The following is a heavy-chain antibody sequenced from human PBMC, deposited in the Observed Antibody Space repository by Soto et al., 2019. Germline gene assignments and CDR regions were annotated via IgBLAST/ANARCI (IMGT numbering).Heavy chain of an antibody. J-gene: IGHJ4*02. V-gene: IGHV4-39*01. Sequence: PSETLSLTCTVSGGSISSSSYYWGWIRQPPGKGLEWIGSIYYSGSTYYNPSLKSRVTISVDTSKNQFSLKLSSVTAADTAVYYCARQGRFYDILTGYYTPHFDYWGQGTLVTVSS. CDR2: IYYSGST. CDR1: GGSISSSSYY. D-gene: IGHD3-9*01. CDR3: ARQGRFYDILTGYYTPHFDY.